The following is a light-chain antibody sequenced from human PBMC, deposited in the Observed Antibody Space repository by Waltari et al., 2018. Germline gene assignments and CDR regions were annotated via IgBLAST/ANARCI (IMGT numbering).Light chain of an antibody. CDR2: RSN. CDR3: AAWDDRLDSYV. Sequence: QSVLTQAPSASGTPGRGVTVSWSGSDSNIGATSVTWYQHVPGAAPKVLIYRSNQRPSGAPDRFSGSKSGTSASLAISGLRSEDEADYYCAAWDDRLDSYVFGTGTRVTVL. CDR1: DSNIGATS. V-gene: IGLV1-44*01. J-gene: IGLJ1*01.